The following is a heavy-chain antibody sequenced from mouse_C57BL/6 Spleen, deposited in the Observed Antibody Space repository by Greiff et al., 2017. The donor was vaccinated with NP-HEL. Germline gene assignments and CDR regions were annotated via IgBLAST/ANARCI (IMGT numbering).Heavy chain of an antibody. Sequence: QVQLQQSGAELVMPGASVKLSCKASGYTFTSYWMHWVKQRPGQGLEWIGEIDPSDSYTNYNQKFKGKSTLTVDKSSSTAYMQLSSLTSEDSAVYYCARSDGSFAYWGQGTLVTVSA. V-gene: IGHV1-69*01. CDR3: ARSDGSFAY. CDR1: GYTFTSYW. D-gene: IGHD1-1*01. J-gene: IGHJ3*01. CDR2: IDPSDSYT.